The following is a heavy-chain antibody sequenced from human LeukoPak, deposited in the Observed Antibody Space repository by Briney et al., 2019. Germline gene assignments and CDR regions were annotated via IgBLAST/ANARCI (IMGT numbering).Heavy chain of an antibody. CDR3: ARDYPSYGSGSYYNVLDY. Sequence: GGSLRLSCAASGFTFSSYSMNWVSQAPGKGLEWVSSISSSSSYIYYADSVKGRFTISRDNAKNSLYLQMNSLRAEGTAVYYCARDYPSYGSGSYYNVLDYWGQGTLVTVSS. CDR1: GFTFSSYS. J-gene: IGHJ4*02. D-gene: IGHD3-10*01. V-gene: IGHV3-21*01. CDR2: ISSSSSYI.